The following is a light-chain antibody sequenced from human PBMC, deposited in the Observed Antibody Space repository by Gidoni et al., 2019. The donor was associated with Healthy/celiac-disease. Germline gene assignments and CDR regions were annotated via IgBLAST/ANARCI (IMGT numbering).Light chain of an antibody. CDR3: SSYTSSSTWV. V-gene: IGLV2-14*03. J-gene: IGLJ3*02. CDR2: DVS. CDR1: SSDVGGYNY. Sequence: QSALTQPASVSGSPGQSITISCPGTSSDVGGYNYVSWYQQHPGNAPKLMIYDVSNRPSGVSNRFSGTKSGNTASLTISGLHAEDEADYYCSSYTSSSTWVFGGGTKLTVL.